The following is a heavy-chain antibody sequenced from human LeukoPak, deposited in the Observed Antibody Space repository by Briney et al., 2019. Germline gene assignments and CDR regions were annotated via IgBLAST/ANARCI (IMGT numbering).Heavy chain of an antibody. J-gene: IGHJ4*02. Sequence: KPSETLSLTCAVYGGSFSGYYWSWIRQPPGKGLEWSGYIYYAGSTYYNPSLKSRVTISVDTSRNQFSLKLSSVTAADTAVYYCASYCSGGDCYRYYFDYWGQGTLVTVSP. CDR1: GGSFSGYY. V-gene: IGHV4-34*09. CDR3: ASYCSGGDCYRYYFDY. CDR2: IYYAGST. D-gene: IGHD2-21*02.